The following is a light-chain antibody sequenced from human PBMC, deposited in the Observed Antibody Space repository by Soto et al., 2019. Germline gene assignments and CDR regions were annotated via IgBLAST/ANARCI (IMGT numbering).Light chain of an antibody. CDR3: QQYDNSPRT. J-gene: IGKJ1*01. CDR2: GTS. CDR1: QSVNSNY. Sequence: EIVLTQSPGTLSLSPGERATLSCRASQSVNSNYLAWYQQKPGQGPRLLMYGTSSRATGIPDRFSGSGSGTVFTLTISRLEPEDFAVYYCQQYDNSPRTVGQGTKVEIK. V-gene: IGKV3-20*01.